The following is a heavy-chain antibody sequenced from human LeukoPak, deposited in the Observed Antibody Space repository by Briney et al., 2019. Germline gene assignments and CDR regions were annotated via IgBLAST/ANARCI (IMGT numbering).Heavy chain of an antibody. CDR1: GYTFTSYG. D-gene: IGHD4-11*01. V-gene: IGHV1-18*01. CDR3: ARVPRHYSNYGGDP. Sequence: VASVKVSCKASGYTFTSYGISWVRQAPGQGLEWMGWISAYNGNTNYAQKLQGRVTMTTDTSTSTAYMELRSLRSDDTAVYYCARVPRHYSNYGGDPWGQGTLVTVSS. J-gene: IGHJ5*02. CDR2: ISAYNGNT.